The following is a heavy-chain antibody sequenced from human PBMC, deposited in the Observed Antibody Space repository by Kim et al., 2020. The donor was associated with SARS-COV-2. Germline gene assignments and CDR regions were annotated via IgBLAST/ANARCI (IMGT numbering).Heavy chain of an antibody. CDR2: ISSSSSYI. Sequence: GGSLRLSCAASGFTFSSYSMNWVRQAPGKGLEWVASISSSSSYIYYEDSVTGRFTISRDNAKNSLYLQMKSLRAEATTVYYCARGRPGDDSDYWGQGTLV. J-gene: IGHJ4*02. CDR3: ARGRPGDDSDY. V-gene: IGHV3-21*01. CDR1: GFTFSSYS. D-gene: IGHD3-16*01.